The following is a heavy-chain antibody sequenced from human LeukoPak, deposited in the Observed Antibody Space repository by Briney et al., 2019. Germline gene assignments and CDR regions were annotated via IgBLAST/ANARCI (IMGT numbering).Heavy chain of an antibody. CDR3: ARRKQLYYYYYMDV. CDR1: GVSFSGYY. CDR2: INHSGST. D-gene: IGHD6-13*01. V-gene: IGHV4-34*01. J-gene: IGHJ6*03. Sequence: SETLSLTCAVYGVSFSGYYWSWIRQPPGKGLEWIGEINHSGSTNYNPSLKSRVTISVDTSKNQFSLKLSSVTAADTAVYYCARRKQLYYYYYMDVWGKGTTVTVSS.